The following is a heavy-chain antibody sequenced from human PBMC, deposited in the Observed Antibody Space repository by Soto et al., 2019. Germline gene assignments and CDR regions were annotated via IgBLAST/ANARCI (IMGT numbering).Heavy chain of an antibody. CDR3: ARGDSTDCSNGVCSFFYNHDMDV. V-gene: IGHV1-2*04. CDR2: INPTSGGT. Sequence: QVPLVQSGAEVKKPGASVKVSCKASGYSFTDYPIHWVRQAHGQGLVWLGRINPTSGGTSTAQKFQGWVTITTDTSISTATMELTRLTSDDTAIYYCARGDSTDCSNGVCSFFYNHDMDVWGQGTTVTVSS. D-gene: IGHD2-8*01. J-gene: IGHJ6*02. CDR1: GYSFTDYP.